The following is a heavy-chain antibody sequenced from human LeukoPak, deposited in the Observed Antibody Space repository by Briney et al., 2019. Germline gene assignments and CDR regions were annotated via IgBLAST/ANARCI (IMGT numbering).Heavy chain of an antibody. CDR1: GYTFTSYG. CDR2: ISAYNGNT. V-gene: IGHV1-18*01. CDR3: AREGGGDHGDYGILRFDY. J-gene: IGHJ4*02. Sequence: ASVKVSCKASGYTFTSYGISWVRQAPGQGLEWMGWISAYNGNTKYAQKLQGRVTMTTDTSTSTAYMELRSLRSDDTAVYYCAREGGGDHGDYGILRFDYWGQGTLVTVSS. D-gene: IGHD4-17*01.